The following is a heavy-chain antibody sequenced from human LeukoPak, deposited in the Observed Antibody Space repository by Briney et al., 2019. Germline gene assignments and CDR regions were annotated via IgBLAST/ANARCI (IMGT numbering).Heavy chain of an antibody. Sequence: GGSLRLSCAASGFTFDDYAMHWVRQAPGKGLEWVSGISWNSGSIGYADSVKGRFTISRDNAKNTLYLQMNSLRAEDTAVYYCAKDPSGYGCFDYWGQGTLVTVSS. J-gene: IGHJ4*02. D-gene: IGHD3-16*01. CDR1: GFTFDDYA. CDR3: AKDPSGYGCFDY. CDR2: ISWNSGSI. V-gene: IGHV3-9*01.